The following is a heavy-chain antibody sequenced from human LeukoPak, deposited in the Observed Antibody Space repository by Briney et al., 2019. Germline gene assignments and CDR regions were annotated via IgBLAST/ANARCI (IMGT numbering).Heavy chain of an antibody. J-gene: IGHJ3*02. CDR3: ARVGKTWLRPPLWAFDI. V-gene: IGHV4-4*07. CDR1: GGSISSYY. Sequence: SETLSLTCTVSGGSISSYYWSWIRQPAGKGREWIGRIYTSGSTNYNPSLKSRVTMSVDTSKNQFSLKLSSVTAADTAVCYCARVGKTWLRPPLWAFDIWGQGTMVTVSS. D-gene: IGHD5-12*01. CDR2: IYTSGST.